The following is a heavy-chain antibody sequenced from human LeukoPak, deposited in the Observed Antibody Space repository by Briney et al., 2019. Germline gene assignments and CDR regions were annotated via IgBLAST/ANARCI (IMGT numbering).Heavy chain of an antibody. CDR3: ARLRFLGPVEGFAWFDP. CDR1: GYSFTSYW. V-gene: IGHV5-51*01. Sequence: GESLKISCKGSGYSFTSYWIGWVRQMPGKGLEWMGIIYPGDSDTRYSPSFQGQVTISADKSISTAYLQWGSLKASDTAMYYCARLRFLGPVEGFAWFDPWGQGTLVTVSS. D-gene: IGHD3-3*01. CDR2: IYPGDSDT. J-gene: IGHJ5*02.